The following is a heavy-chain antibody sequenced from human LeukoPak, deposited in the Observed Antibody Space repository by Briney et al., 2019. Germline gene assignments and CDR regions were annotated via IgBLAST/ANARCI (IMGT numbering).Heavy chain of an antibody. V-gene: IGHV4-34*01. CDR2: INHSGST. Sequence: SETLSLTCAVYGGSFSGYYWSWIRQPPGKGLEWIGEINHSGSTSYNPSLKSRVTISVDTSKNQFSLKLSSVTAADTAVYYCARSRGYSYGSYFDYWGQGTLVTVSS. J-gene: IGHJ4*02. CDR3: ARSRGYSYGSYFDY. CDR1: GGSFSGYY. D-gene: IGHD5-18*01.